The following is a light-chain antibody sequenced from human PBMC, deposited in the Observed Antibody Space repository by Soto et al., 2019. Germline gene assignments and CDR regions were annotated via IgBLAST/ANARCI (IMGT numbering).Light chain of an antibody. Sequence: QSALTQPRSVSGSPGQSVTISCTGTNNDVGGYNYVSWYQQHPDKAPKLMIYDVSERPSGVPDRFSGSKSGNTASLTISGLQAEDEADYYCCSYGGRYTVWVLGGGTKVTVL. J-gene: IGLJ3*02. V-gene: IGLV2-11*01. CDR2: DVS. CDR3: CSYGGRYTVWV. CDR1: NNDVGGYNY.